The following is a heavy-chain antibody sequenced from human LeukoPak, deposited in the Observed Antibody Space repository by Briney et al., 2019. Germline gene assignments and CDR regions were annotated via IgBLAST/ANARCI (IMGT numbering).Heavy chain of an antibody. CDR2: IRYDGSNK. J-gene: IGHJ6*03. V-gene: IGHV3-30*02. Sequence: GGSLRLSCAASGFTFSCYGMHWVRQAPGKGLEWVAFIRYDGSNKYYADSVKGRFTISRDNSKNTLYLQMNSLRAEDTAVYYCAKDPTKGRLQNYYYMDVWGKGTTVTISS. CDR1: GFTFSCYG. CDR3: AKDPTKGRLQNYYYMDV.